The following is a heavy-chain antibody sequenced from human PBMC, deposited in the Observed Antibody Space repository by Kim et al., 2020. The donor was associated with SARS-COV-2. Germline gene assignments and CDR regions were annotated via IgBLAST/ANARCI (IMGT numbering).Heavy chain of an antibody. D-gene: IGHD1-26*01. Sequence: SETLSLTCTVSGGSISSSSYYWGWIRQPPGKGLEWIGSIYYSGSTYYNPSLKSRVTISVDTSKNQFSLKLSSVTAADTAVYYCARHLPAEGGPPDYWGQGTLVTVSS. CDR2: IYYSGST. CDR1: GGSISSSSYY. J-gene: IGHJ4*02. V-gene: IGHV4-39*01. CDR3: ARHLPAEGGPPDY.